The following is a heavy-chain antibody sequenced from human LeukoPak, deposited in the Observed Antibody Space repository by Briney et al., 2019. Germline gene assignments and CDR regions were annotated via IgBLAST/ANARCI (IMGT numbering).Heavy chain of an antibody. V-gene: IGHV3-20*04. J-gene: IGHJ6*03. CDR3: ARDTYYYDSSGYYLYYYYYYMDV. CDR1: GFTFDDYG. Sequence: GGSLRLSCAASGFTFDDYGMSWVRQAPGKGLEWVSGINWNGGSTGYADSVKGRFTISRDNAKNSLYLQMNSLRAEDTALYYCARDTYYYDSSGYYLYYYYYYMDVWGKGTTVTVSS. D-gene: IGHD3-22*01. CDR2: INWNGGST.